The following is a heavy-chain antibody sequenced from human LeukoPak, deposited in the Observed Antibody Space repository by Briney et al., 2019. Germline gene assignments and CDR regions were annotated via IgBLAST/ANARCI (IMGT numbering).Heavy chain of an antibody. CDR2: IYYSGST. V-gene: IGHV4-59*01. CDR3: ASSDKLEYYFDY. CDR1: GGSISSYY. Sequence: SETLSLTCTVSGGSISSYYWSWIRQPPGKGLEWIGYIYYSGSTNYNPSLKSRVTISVDTSKNQFSLKLSSVTAADTAVYYCASSDKLEYYFDYWGQGTLVTVSS. J-gene: IGHJ4*02. D-gene: IGHD1-1*01.